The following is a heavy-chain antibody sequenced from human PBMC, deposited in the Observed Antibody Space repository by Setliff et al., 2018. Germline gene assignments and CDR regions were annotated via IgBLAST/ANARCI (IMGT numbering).Heavy chain of an antibody. V-gene: IGHV3-7*01. D-gene: IGHD3-16*01. CDR1: GGSISSSNW. CDR2: IKQDGSEK. J-gene: IGHJ4*02. CDR3: ARDGGEY. Sequence: ETLSLTCAVSGGSISSSNWWSWVRQAPGKGLEWVANIKQDGSEKYYVDSVKGRFTISRDNAKNSLFLQMNSLRAEDTAVYYCARDGGEYWGQGTLVTVSS.